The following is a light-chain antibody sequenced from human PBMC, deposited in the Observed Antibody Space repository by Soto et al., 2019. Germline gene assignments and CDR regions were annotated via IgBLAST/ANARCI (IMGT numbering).Light chain of an antibody. Sequence: QSVLTQLPSVSAAPGQKVTISCSGSSSNIGNNYVSWYQQLPGTAPKLLIYDNNKRPSGIPDRFSGSKAGTSATLGITGLQTGDEADYYCGTWDSSRGAVVFGGGTKLTVL. CDR2: DNN. V-gene: IGLV1-51*01. J-gene: IGLJ2*01. CDR1: SSNIGNNY. CDR3: GTWDSSRGAVV.